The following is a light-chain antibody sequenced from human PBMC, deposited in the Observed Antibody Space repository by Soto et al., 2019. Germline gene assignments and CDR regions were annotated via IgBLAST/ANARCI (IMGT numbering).Light chain of an antibody. J-gene: IGKJ1*01. Sequence: DIQMTQSPSSLSASVGDRVTITCRASQSISSYLNWYQQKPGKAPKLLIYAASSLQSGVPSRFSGSGSGTDFTLTISSLQHEDFATYSCQQSYSTPRTFGQGTKGDIK. V-gene: IGKV1-39*01. CDR1: QSISSY. CDR2: AAS. CDR3: QQSYSTPRT.